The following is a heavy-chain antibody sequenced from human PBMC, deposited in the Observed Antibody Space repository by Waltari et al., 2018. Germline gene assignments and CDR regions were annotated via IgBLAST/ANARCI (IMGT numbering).Heavy chain of an antibody. V-gene: IGHV4-34*01. CDR3: ARAYSIHYYGSGSYPDF. Sequence: QVQLQQWGAGLLKPSETLSLACAVYGGSFSGYYWSWIRQPPGKGLEWIGEINHSGSTNYNPSLKSRVTISVDTSKNQFSLNLSSVTAADTAVYYCARAYSIHYYGSGSYPDFWGQGTLVTVSS. D-gene: IGHD3-10*01. J-gene: IGHJ4*02. CDR1: GGSFSGYY. CDR2: INHSGST.